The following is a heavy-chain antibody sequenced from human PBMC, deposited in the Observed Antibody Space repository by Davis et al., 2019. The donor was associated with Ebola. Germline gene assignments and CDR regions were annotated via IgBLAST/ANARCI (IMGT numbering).Heavy chain of an antibody. V-gene: IGHV3-23*01. CDR2: ISTGGGVT. CDR1: GFTFSTYS. Sequence: GESLKISCAASGFTFSTYSMSWVRQAPGKGLEWVSGISTGGGVTIYADSVKGRFTISRDNSKNTLYLQMNSLRDEDTAVYYCARGMDYYDSSGYYWHYYYGMDVWGKGTTVTVSS. J-gene: IGHJ6*04. D-gene: IGHD3-22*01. CDR3: ARGMDYYDSSGYYWHYYYGMDV.